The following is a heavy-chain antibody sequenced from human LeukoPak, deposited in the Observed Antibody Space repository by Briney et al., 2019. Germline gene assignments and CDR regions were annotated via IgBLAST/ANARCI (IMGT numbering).Heavy chain of an antibody. CDR1: GGSIDTYY. Sequence: SETLSLTCTVSGGSIDTYYWNWIRQPPGKGLEWIGYVFHTGSTNYNPSLKSRVTISIDTSKNQFSLKLSSMTAADTAVYYCARVGPYYGSGSFDFWGQGTLVTVSS. CDR3: ARVGPYYGSGSFDF. V-gene: IGHV4-59*01. CDR2: VFHTGST. J-gene: IGHJ5*01. D-gene: IGHD3-10*01.